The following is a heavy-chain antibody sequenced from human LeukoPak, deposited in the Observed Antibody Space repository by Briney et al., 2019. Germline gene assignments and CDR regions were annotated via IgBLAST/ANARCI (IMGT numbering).Heavy chain of an antibody. CDR2: INPNSGGT. CDR1: GYTFTGYY. J-gene: IGHJ4*02. Sequence: ASVKVSCKASGYTFTGYYMHWVRQAPGQGLEWMGWINPNSGGTNYAQKFRGRVTMTEDTSTDTAYMELRSLRSDDTAVYYCARDRAPLITIFGVAHFDYWGQGTLVTVSS. V-gene: IGHV1-2*02. CDR3: ARDRAPLITIFGVAHFDY. D-gene: IGHD3-3*01.